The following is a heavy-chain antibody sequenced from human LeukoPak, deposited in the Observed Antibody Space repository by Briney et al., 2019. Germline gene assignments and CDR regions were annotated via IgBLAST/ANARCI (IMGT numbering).Heavy chain of an antibody. J-gene: IGHJ4*02. CDR2: MSAYNGNT. Sequence: ASVRVSCKAAGYTFTSYGINWVRRAPGQGLEWMGWMSAYNGNTNYAQKLQGRVTMTTDTSTSPAYMELRSLRSDDTAVYYCARVVPAARSSGPPDYWGQGKLVSVSS. CDR1: GYTFTSYG. D-gene: IGHD2-2*01. V-gene: IGHV1-18*04. CDR3: ARVVPAARSSGPPDY.